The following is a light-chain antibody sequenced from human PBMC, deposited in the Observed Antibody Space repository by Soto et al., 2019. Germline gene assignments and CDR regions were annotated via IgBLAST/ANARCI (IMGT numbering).Light chain of an antibody. V-gene: IGLV1-51*01. Sequence: QSMLTQPPSVSAAPGQKVSISCSGSGSNIGSYSVSWYQPLPGTAPKLLIYDDNKRPSGIPDRFSGSKSGTSATLGITGLQTGDEADYYCATWDRILRVVVFGGGTKLTVL. CDR1: GSNIGSYS. J-gene: IGLJ2*01. CDR3: ATWDRILRVVV. CDR2: DDN.